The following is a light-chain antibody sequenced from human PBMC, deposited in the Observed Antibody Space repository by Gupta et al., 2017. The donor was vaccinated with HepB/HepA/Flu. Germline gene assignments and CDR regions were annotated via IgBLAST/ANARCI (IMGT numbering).Light chain of an antibody. CDR1: QTVSSSF. CDR3: QQRGT. V-gene: IGKV3-20*01. J-gene: IGKJ1*01. CDR2: GAS. Sequence: EIVLTQSPGTLSFSPGERATLPCRASQTVSSSFLAWYQQKPGQAPRLLIYGASSRATGISDRFSGSGSGTDFSLTISRLEPEDSAVYYCQQRGTFGQGTKVEIK.